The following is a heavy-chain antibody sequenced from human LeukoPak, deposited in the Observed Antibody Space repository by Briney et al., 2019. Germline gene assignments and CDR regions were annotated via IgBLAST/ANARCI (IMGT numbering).Heavy chain of an antibody. CDR1: GYTFTSYG. D-gene: IGHD2-2*01. CDR3: ARAWEGHCSSTSCYPDY. Sequence: GASVKVSCKASGYTFTSYGISWVRQAPGQGLEWMGWISAYNGNPNYAQKLQGRVTMTTDTSTSTAYIELRSLRSDDTAVYYCARAWEGHCSSTSCYPDYWGQGTLVTVSS. V-gene: IGHV1-18*01. CDR2: ISAYNGNP. J-gene: IGHJ4*02.